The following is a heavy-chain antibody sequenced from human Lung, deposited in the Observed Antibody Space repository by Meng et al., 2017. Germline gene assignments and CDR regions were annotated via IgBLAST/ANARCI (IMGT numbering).Heavy chain of an antibody. D-gene: IGHD4-11*01. CDR2: INHSGST. CDR1: GGSFSGYY. V-gene: IGHV4-34*01. J-gene: IGHJ4*02. CDR3: ARGPTTMAHDFDY. Sequence: QVELKVWGCGVLKTSETLFLACVVSGGSFSGYYWSWTRQPPGKGLEWIGEINHSGSTNYNPSLESRATISVDTSQNNLSLKLSSVTAADSAVYYCARGPTTMAHDFDYWGQGTLVTVSS.